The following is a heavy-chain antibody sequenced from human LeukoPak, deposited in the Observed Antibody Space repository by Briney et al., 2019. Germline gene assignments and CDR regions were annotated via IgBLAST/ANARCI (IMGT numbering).Heavy chain of an antibody. CDR1: GFTVSSNY. Sequence: GGSLRLSCAASGFTVSSNYMSWVRQAPGKGLEWVSVIYSGGSTYYAGSVKGRFNISRNNSKNTLYLQMNSLRAEDTAIYYCARDYAGGWHHFVSWGQGALVTFSS. CDR3: ARDYAGGWHHFVS. V-gene: IGHV3-66*01. CDR2: IYSGGST. D-gene: IGHD6-19*01. J-gene: IGHJ4*02.